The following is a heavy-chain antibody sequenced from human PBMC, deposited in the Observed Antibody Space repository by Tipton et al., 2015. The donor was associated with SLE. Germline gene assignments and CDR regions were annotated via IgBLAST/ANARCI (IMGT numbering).Heavy chain of an antibody. J-gene: IGHJ4*02. V-gene: IGHV4-34*01. CDR1: GGSFSGYY. Sequence: TLSLTCAVYGGSFSGYYWSWIRQPPGKGLEWIGEINHSGSTNYNPSLKSRVTISVDRSKNQFSLKLSSVTAADTAVYYCARKYSSGWYYFDYWGQGTLVTVSS. CDR3: ARKYSSGWYYFDY. D-gene: IGHD6-19*01. CDR2: INHSGST.